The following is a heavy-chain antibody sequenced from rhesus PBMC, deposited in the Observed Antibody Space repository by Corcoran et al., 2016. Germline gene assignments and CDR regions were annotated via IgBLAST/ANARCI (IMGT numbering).Heavy chain of an antibody. Sequence: QVQLQESGPGVVKPSETLSLTCAVSGGSIRDSYRWSWMRQPPGKGLEWIGDVYGISTNNNTNHSLKSRVTTSKNTAKNRFSLKLSSVTAADTAAYYCAGAQYSGGWSPFDYWGQGVLVTVSA. CDR2: VYGISTNN. CDR1: GGSIRDSYR. D-gene: IGHD6-37*01. CDR3: AGAQYSGGWSPFDY. V-gene: IGHV4S10*01. J-gene: IGHJ4*01.